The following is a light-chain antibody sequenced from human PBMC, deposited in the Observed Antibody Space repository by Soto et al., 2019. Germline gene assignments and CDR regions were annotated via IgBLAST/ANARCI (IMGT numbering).Light chain of an antibody. CDR2: DVN. Sequence: QSALTQPRSVSGSPGQSVTISCTGTSSDVGGYHYVSWYQHHPGKAPKLVIFDVNRRPSGVSHRFSGSKSDNTASLTISGLQAEDEADYYCSSYVGSYIYVFGTGTKLTVL. CDR3: SSYVGSYIYV. CDR1: SSDVGGYHY. V-gene: IGLV2-11*01. J-gene: IGLJ1*01.